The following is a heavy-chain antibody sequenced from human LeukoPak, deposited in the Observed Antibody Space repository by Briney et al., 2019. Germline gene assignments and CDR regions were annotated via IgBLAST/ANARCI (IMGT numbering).Heavy chain of an antibody. CDR3: AKDSAAAGSPKYYFDY. CDR2: IRYDGSNK. Sequence: PGGSLRLSCAASGFTFSSYGMHWVRQAPGKGLEWVAFIRYDGSNKYYADSVKGRFTISRDNSKNTLYLQMNSLRAEDTAVYYCAKDSAAAGSPKYYFDYWGQGTLVTVSS. V-gene: IGHV3-30*02. D-gene: IGHD6-13*01. CDR1: GFTFSSYG. J-gene: IGHJ4*02.